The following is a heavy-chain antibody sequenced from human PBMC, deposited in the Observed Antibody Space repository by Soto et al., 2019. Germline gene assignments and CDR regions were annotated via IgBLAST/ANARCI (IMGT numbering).Heavy chain of an antibody. D-gene: IGHD2-8*02. V-gene: IGHV4-59*12. Sequence: SETLSLTCTVSGGSISSYYWSWIRQPPGKGLEWIGDIYYSGSTNYNPSLKSRVTISVDTSKNQFSLKLSSVTAADTAVYYCARDKITGLFDYWGQGTLVTVSS. J-gene: IGHJ4*02. CDR1: GGSISSYY. CDR3: ARDKITGLFDY. CDR2: IYYSGST.